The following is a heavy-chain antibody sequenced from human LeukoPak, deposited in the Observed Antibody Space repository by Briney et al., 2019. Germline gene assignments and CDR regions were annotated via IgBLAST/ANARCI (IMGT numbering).Heavy chain of an antibody. CDR1: GGSISSGGYY. CDR2: IYYSGST. Sequence: PSETLSLTCTVSGGSISSGGYYWSWIRQRPGKGLEWIGYIYYSGSTYYNPSLKSRVTISVDTSKNQFSLKLSSVTAADTAVYYCARDCGQDAFDIWGQGTMVTVSS. D-gene: IGHD2-21*01. V-gene: IGHV4-31*03. J-gene: IGHJ3*02. CDR3: ARDCGQDAFDI.